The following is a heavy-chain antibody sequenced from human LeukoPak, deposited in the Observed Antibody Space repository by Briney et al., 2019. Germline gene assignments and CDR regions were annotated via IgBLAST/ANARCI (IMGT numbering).Heavy chain of an antibody. Sequence: ASVKVSCKVSGYTLTELSMHWVRQAPGKGLEWMGGFDPEDGETIYAQKFQGRVTMTTDTSTSTAYMELRSLRSDDTAVYYCARDGPPNYDFWSGYYYYYMDVWGKGTTVTVSS. V-gene: IGHV1-24*01. CDR2: FDPEDGET. J-gene: IGHJ6*03. CDR1: GYTLTELS. CDR3: ARDGPPNYDFWSGYYYYYMDV. D-gene: IGHD3-3*01.